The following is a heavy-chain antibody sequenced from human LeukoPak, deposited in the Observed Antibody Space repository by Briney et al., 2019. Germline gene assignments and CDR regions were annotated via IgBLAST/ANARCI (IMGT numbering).Heavy chain of an antibody. D-gene: IGHD1-26*01. V-gene: IGHV3-64*01. CDR3: ASGRGGASLDAFDI. CDR1: GFTFSSYA. CDR2: ISSNGGST. Sequence: PGGSLRLSCAASGFTFSSYAMHWVRQAPGKGLEYVSAISSNGGSTYYANSVKGRFTISRDNSKNTLYLQMGSLRAEDMAVYYCASGRGGASLDAFDIWGQGTMVTVSS. J-gene: IGHJ3*02.